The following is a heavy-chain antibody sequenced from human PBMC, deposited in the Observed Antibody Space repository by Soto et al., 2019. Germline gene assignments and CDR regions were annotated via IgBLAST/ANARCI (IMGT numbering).Heavy chain of an antibody. CDR3: ARGPPGIAPKRVWFDP. CDR1: GYTFTGYY. V-gene: IGHV1-2*02. CDR2: INPNSGGT. Sequence: ASVKVSCKASGYTFTGYYMHWVRQAPGQGLEWMGWINPNSGGTNYAQKFQGRVTMTRDTSISTAYMELSRLRSDDTAVYYCARGPPGIAPKRVWFDPWGQGTLITVSS. D-gene: IGHD6-13*01. J-gene: IGHJ5*02.